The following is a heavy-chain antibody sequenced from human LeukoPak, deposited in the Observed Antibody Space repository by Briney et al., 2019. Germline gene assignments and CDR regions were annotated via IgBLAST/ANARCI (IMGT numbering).Heavy chain of an antibody. Sequence: PSETLSLTCTVSGGSISSYYWSWIRQPPGKGLEWIGYIYYSGSTNYNPSLKSRVTISVDTSKNQFSLKLSSVTAADTAVYYCARVKGVVPDAFDIWGQGKMVTVSS. J-gene: IGHJ3*02. CDR2: IYYSGST. D-gene: IGHD2-15*01. CDR3: ARVKGVVPDAFDI. CDR1: GGSISSYY. V-gene: IGHV4-59*01.